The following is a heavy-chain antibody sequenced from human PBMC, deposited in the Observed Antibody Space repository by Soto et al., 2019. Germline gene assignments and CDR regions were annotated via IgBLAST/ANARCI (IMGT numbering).Heavy chain of an antibody. J-gene: IGHJ4*02. CDR1: GYTFTSYG. Sequence: GASVKVSCKASGYTFTSYGISWVRQAPGQGLEWMGWISPFNGKTNYAQKFQGRVTITTDESTSTAYMELSSLRSEDTALYYCARVGRYGSGNYYFDYWGQGTLVTVSS. D-gene: IGHD3-10*01. CDR3: ARVGRYGSGNYYFDY. CDR2: ISPFNGKT. V-gene: IGHV1-18*01.